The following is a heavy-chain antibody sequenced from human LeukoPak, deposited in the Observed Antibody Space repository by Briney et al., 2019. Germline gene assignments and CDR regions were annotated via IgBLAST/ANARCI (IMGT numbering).Heavy chain of an antibody. D-gene: IGHD3-9*01. V-gene: IGHV1-46*01. CDR2: INPSGGST. Sequence: ASVKVSCKASGYTFTSYYMRWVRQAPGQGLEWMGIINPSGGSTSYAQKFQGRVTMTRDTSTSTVYMELSSLRSEDTAVYYCAREIPGGYFDWLYNWFDPWGQGTLVTVSS. J-gene: IGHJ5*02. CDR3: AREIPGGYFDWLYNWFDP. CDR1: GYTFTSYY.